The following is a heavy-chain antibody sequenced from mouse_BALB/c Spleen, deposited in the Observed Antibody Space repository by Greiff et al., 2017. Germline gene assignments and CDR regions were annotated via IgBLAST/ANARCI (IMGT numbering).Heavy chain of an antibody. CDR3: VILEFAY. J-gene: IGHJ3*01. Sequence: VQLQQSGPGLVAPSQSLSITCTVSGFSLTSYDISWIRQPPGKGLEWLGVIWTGGGTNYNSAFMSRLSISKDNSKSQVFLKMSSLQTDDTAIYYCVILEFAYWGQGTLVTVSA. D-gene: IGHD1-1*01. CDR2: IWTGGGT. CDR1: GFSLTSYD. V-gene: IGHV2-9-2*01.